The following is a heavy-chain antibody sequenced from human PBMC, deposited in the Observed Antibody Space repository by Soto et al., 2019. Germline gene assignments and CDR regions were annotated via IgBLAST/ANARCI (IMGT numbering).Heavy chain of an antibody. CDR1: GFTLGGYA. D-gene: IGHD3-16*01. V-gene: IGHV3-49*04. J-gene: IGHJ4*02. CDR2: IRSKAYGGTT. Sequence: GGSLRLSCTASGFTLGGYAMGWVRQAPGKGLEWVGFIRSKAYGGTTEYAASVKGRFTISRDDSKSIAYLQMNSLKTEDTAVYYCTREFEGAFDYWGQGTLVTVSS. CDR3: TREFEGAFDY.